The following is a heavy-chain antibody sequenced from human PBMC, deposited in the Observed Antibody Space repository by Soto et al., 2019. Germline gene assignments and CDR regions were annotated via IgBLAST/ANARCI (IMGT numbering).Heavy chain of an antibody. CDR1: GVTFSTST. CDR3: ARAGSVSGWNEFSGMEV. CDR2: IIPILGTA. D-gene: IGHD6-19*01. J-gene: IGHJ6*02. V-gene: IGHV1-69*11. Sequence: VQLVQSGAEVRKPGSSVKVSCQVSGVTFSTSTITWVRQAPGQGLEWMGSIIPILGTAKSTQKFQGRVTMTADESASVAYMQLSSLTSEDTAVYYCARAGSVSGWNEFSGMEVWGQGTTVTFSS.